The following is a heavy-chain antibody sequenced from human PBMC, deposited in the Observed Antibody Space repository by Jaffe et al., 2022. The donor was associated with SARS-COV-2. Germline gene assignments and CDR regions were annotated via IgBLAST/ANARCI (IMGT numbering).Heavy chain of an antibody. CDR1: GFTFSTYA. D-gene: IGHD2-21*02. J-gene: IGHJ4*02. V-gene: IGHV3-64*01. CDR2: ISSNGGST. Sequence: EVQLVESGGGLVQPGGSLRLSCAASGFTFSTYAMYWVRQAPGQGLEYVSAISSNGGSTYYANSVKGRFTISRDNSKNTLNLQMGSLRAEDMAVYYCARDLSCGGTDCYNGFDYWGQGTLVTVSS. CDR3: ARDLSCGGTDCYNGFDY.